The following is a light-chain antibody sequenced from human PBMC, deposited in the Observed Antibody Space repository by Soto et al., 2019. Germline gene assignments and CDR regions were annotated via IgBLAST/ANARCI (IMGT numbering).Light chain of an antibody. Sequence: AIRMTQSPSSFSASTGDRVTITCRASQGISSYLAWYQQKPGKAPKLLIYAASTLQSGVPSRFSGSGSGTDFTLTISCLQSEDFATYYCQQYYSYLWTF. CDR3: QQYYSYLWT. J-gene: IGKJ1*01. CDR2: AAS. CDR1: QGISSY. V-gene: IGKV1-8*01.